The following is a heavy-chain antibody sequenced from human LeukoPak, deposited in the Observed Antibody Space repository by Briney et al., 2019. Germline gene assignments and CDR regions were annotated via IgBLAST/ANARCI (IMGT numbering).Heavy chain of an antibody. CDR2: ISAYNGNT. CDR3: ARVLPGEGAFDI. D-gene: IGHD4-17*01. J-gene: IGHJ3*02. CDR1: GYTFTSYG. Sequence: ASVKVSCKASGYTFTSYGISWVRQAPGQGLERMGWISAYNGNTNYAQKLQGRVTMTTDTSTSTAYMELRSLRSDDTAVYYCARVLPGEGAFDIWGQGTMVTVSS. V-gene: IGHV1-18*01.